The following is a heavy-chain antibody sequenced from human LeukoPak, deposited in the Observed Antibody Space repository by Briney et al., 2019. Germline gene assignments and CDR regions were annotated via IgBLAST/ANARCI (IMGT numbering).Heavy chain of an antibody. CDR3: ARSYDSSGYSSGY. D-gene: IGHD3-22*01. CDR2: IYYSGST. CDR1: GGSISSYY. Sequence: SETLSLTCTVSGGSISSYYWSWIRQPPGKGLEGIGYIYYSGSTNYNPSLKSRVTISVDTSKNQFSLKLSSVTAADTAVYYCARSYDSSGYSSGYWGQGTLVTVSS. V-gene: IGHV4-59*08. J-gene: IGHJ4*02.